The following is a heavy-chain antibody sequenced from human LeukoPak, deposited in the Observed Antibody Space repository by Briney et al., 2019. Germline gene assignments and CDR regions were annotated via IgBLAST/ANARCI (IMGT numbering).Heavy chain of an antibody. CDR1: GFTFSSYA. D-gene: IGHD3-10*01. Sequence: GGSLRLSCAASGFTFSSYAMHWVRQAPGKGLEWVAVISYDGSIKYYADSVKGRFTISRDSSKNTLHLQMSSVRAEDTAVYYCAREDGYYFDYWGQGTLVTVSS. CDR2: ISYDGSIK. J-gene: IGHJ4*02. V-gene: IGHV3-30*04. CDR3: AREDGYYFDY.